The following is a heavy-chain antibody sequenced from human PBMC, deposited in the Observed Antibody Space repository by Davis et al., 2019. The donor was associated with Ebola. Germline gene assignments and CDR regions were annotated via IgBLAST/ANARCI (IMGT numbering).Heavy chain of an antibody. CDR3: GSSVGMWANY. J-gene: IGHJ4*02. CDR1: RYTFTSYY. Sequence: ASVPVSCKASRYTFTSYYMHWVRQAPGQGLEWMGIINPSGGSTSYAQKFQGRVTMTRDTSTSTVYMELSSLRSADTAVYYCGSSVGMWANYWGQGTLVTVSS. V-gene: IGHV1-46*01. D-gene: IGHD2-21*01. CDR2: INPSGGST.